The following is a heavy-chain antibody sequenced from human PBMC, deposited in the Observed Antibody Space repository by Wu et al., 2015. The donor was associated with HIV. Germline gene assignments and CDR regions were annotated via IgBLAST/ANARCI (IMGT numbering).Heavy chain of an antibody. J-gene: IGHJ4*02. Sequence: QVQLVQSGAEVKKPGASVKVSCKASGYTFTGYYMHWVRQAPGQGLEWMGLMNPSTGDTTYAQNFQGRVTFTMEASTSTAYMRMSALRSDDTAMYYCFMYIHWANGYMKDHWGQGTQVTVSS. V-gene: IGHV1-2*02. CDR2: MNPSTGDT. CDR1: GYTFTGYY. CDR3: FMYIHWANGYMKDH. D-gene: IGHD5-24*01.